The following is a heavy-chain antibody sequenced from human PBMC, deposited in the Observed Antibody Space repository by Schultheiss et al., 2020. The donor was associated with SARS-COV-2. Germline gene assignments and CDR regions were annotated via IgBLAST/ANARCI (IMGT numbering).Heavy chain of an antibody. D-gene: IGHD5-18*01. Sequence: GGSLRLSCKASGYTFTGYYMHWVRQAPGQGLEWMGWINPNSGGTNYAQKFQGWVTMTRDTSISTAYMELSRLRSDDTAVYYCATTRGYSYGKDAFDIWGQGTMVTVSS. V-gene: IGHV1-2*04. CDR3: ATTRGYSYGKDAFDI. CDR1: GYTFTGYY. J-gene: IGHJ3*02. CDR2: INPNSGGT.